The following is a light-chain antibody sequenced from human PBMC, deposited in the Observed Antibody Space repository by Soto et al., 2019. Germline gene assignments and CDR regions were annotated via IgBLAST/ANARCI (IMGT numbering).Light chain of an antibody. CDR1: QSVSSN. CDR2: GAS. J-gene: IGKJ1*01. V-gene: IGKV3-15*01. Sequence: EIVMTQSPATLSVSPGERATLSCRASQSVSSNLAWYPQKPGQAPRLLIYGASTRATGIPARFSGSGSGREFTVTISSLQSEDFAVYYCQQYNNWPTWTFGQGTKVEIK. CDR3: QQYNNWPTWT.